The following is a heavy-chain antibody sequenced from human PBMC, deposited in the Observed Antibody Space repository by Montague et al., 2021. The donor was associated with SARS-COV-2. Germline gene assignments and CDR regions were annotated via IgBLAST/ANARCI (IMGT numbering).Heavy chain of an antibody. CDR1: GGSVSSTSYY. CDR3: ARPPPGSPNNWFDT. Sequence: SETLSLTCSVSGGSVSSTSYYWGWIRQPPGKGLEWVANIYYNGRTYYNPSLKSRVTLSVDTSTNQFFLKLTSVTAADTAVYYCARPPPGSPNNWFDTWGQGTLVTVSS. J-gene: IGHJ5*02. CDR2: IYYNGRT. V-gene: IGHV4-39*01. D-gene: IGHD1-1*01.